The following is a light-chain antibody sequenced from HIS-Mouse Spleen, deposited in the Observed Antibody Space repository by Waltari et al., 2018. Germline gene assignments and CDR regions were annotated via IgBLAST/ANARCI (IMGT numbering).Light chain of an antibody. CDR3: AAWDDSLSGPV. CDR2: RNN. J-gene: IGLJ3*02. V-gene: IGLV1-47*01. CDR1: SPNIGSNY. Sequence: QSVLTQPPSASGTPGQRATIPCSGSSPNIGSNYVSLYQQPPETAAKLLIYRNNPRPSGVPDRFSGSKSGTSASLAISGLRSEDEADYYCAAWDDSLSGPVFGGGTKLTVL.